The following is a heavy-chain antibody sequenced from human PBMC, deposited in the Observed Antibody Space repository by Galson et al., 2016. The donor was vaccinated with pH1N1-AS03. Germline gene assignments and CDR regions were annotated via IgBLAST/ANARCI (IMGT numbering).Heavy chain of an antibody. D-gene: IGHD1-1*01. V-gene: IGHV4-59*01. CDR3: ARDTGGWYFDL. CDR2: IHHSGST. J-gene: IGHJ2*01. Sequence: ETLSLTCTVSGGSIGSYYWSLIRQPPGKGLEWIGFIHHSGSTNYNPSLKSRVTISIDTSKNQFSLKLSSVTAADTAVYYCARDTGGWYFDLWGRGTLVTVSS. CDR1: GGSIGSYY.